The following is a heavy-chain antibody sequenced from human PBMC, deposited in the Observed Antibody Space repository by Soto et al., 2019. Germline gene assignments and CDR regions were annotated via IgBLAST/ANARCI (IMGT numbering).Heavy chain of an antibody. J-gene: IGHJ4*02. CDR1: GFTFRSYA. V-gene: IGHV3-30-3*01. CDR2: ISYDGSNK. D-gene: IGHD3-22*01. CDR3: AREQYYYDSSGYRRSFDY. Sequence: GGSLGLSCSASGFTFRSYAMHWVRQAPGKGLEWVAVISYDGSNKYYADSVKGRFTISRDNSKDTLYLQMNSLRAEDTAVYYCAREQYYYDSSGYRRSFDYWGQGTLVTVSS.